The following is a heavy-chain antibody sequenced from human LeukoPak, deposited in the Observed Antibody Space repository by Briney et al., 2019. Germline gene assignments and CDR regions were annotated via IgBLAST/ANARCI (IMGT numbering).Heavy chain of an antibody. D-gene: IGHD3-22*01. CDR2: ICAYNGNT. CDR3: ARGARGYYDSSGYYTKNYYYYGMDV. J-gene: IGHJ6*02. Sequence: ASVKVSCKASGYTFTIYGISWVRQAPGQGLEWVGWICAYNGNTNYAQNLQGRVTMTTHTSTSTAYMELRSLRSDDTAVYYCARGARGYYDSSGYYTKNYYYYGMDVWGQGTTVTVSS. CDR1: GYTFTIYG. V-gene: IGHV1-18*01.